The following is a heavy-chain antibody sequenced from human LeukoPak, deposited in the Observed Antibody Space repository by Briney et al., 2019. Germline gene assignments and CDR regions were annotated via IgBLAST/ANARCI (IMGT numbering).Heavy chain of an antibody. V-gene: IGHV3-74*03. Sequence: PAGSLRLSCVASECTFSSYWMHWVRQAPGEGLVWVSVINSDGSTTLYADSVKGRFTISRDNAKNTLYLQMNSLRAEDTAVYYCAGLRGKITTIDYWGQGTLVTVSS. CDR2: INSDGSTT. CDR1: ECTFSSYW. J-gene: IGHJ4*02. D-gene: IGHD4-11*01. CDR3: AGLRGKITTIDY.